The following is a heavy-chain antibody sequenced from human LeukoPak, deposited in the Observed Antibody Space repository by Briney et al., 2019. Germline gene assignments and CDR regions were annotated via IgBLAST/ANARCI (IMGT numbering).Heavy chain of an antibody. CDR1: GGTFSSYA. V-gene: IGHV1-69*13. CDR2: IIPIFGTA. Sequence: ASVKVSCKASGGTFSSYAISWVRQAPGQVLEWMGGIIPIFGTANYAQKFQGRVTITADESTSTAYMELSSLRSEDTAVYYCARASPRYCSGGSCAPYFDYWGQGTLVTVSS. J-gene: IGHJ4*02. CDR3: ARASPRYCSGGSCAPYFDY. D-gene: IGHD2-15*01.